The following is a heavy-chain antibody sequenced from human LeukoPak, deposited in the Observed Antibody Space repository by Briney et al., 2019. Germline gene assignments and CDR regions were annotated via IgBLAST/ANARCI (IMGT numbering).Heavy chain of an antibody. CDR2: ISTSSYT. J-gene: IGHJ4*02. CDR1: GFTFSSYD. Sequence: PGGSLRLSCAASGFTFSSYDMNWVRQAPGKGLEWVSFISTSSYTYYADSVKGRFTISRDNAKTSLYLQINSLRAEDTAVYYCARAEAHTNSMDYWGQGTLVTVSS. CDR3: ARAEAHTNSMDY. V-gene: IGHV3-21*01. D-gene: IGHD1-1*01.